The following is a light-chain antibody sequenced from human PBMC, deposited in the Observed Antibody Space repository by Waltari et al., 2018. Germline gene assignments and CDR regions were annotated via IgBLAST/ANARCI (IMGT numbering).Light chain of an antibody. V-gene: IGLV1-44*01. J-gene: IGLJ3*02. Sequence: QSVLTQPPSASGTPGQRVTISCSGSSSNIGRNTLIWYQQLPGTAPKRLIYIDDQRPSGVPDRFSGSKSGTSASLAISGLQSEDEADYHCATWDDSLNGWVFGGGTKLTVL. CDR1: SSNIGRNT. CDR3: ATWDDSLNGWV. CDR2: IDD.